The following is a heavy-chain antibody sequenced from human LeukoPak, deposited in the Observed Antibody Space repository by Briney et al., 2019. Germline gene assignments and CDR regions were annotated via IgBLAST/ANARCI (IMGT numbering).Heavy chain of an antibody. CDR2: INPNSGGT. J-gene: IGHJ3*02. D-gene: IGHD5-12*01. CDR1: GYTFTGYY. CDR3: ARLMNGYSGYDSGGPDAFDI. V-gene: IGHV1-2*02. Sequence: ASVKVSCKASGYTFTGYYMHWVRQAPGQGLECMGWINPNSGGTNYAQKFQGRVTMTRDTSISTAYMELSRLRSDDTAAYYCARLMNGYSGYDSGGPDAFDIWGQGTMVTVSS.